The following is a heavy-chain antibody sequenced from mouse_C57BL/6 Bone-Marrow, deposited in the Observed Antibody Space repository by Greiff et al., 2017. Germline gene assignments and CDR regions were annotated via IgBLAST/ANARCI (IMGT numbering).Heavy chain of an antibody. CDR2: IYPSDSET. J-gene: IGHJ2*01. CDR1: GYTFTSYW. D-gene: IGHD1-1*01. V-gene: IGHV1-61*01. CDR3: ARTLWNYYGNSYDY. Sequence: VKLQQPGAELVRPGSSVKLSCKASGYTFTSYWMDWVKQRPGQGLEWIGNIYPSDSETHYNQKFKDKATLTVDKSSSTAYMQLSSLTSEDSAVYYCARTLWNYYGNSYDYWGQGTTLTVSS.